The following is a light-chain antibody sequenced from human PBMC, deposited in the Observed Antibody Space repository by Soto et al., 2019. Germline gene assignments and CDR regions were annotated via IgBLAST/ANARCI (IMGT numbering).Light chain of an antibody. Sequence: QFALTQPASVSGSPGQSITISCTGTSSDVGSYNLVSWYQQHPGKAPKLMIYEGSKRPSGVSNRFSGSKSGNTASLTISGLQAEDEADYYCCSYAGSSTPAYVFGTGTKLTVL. CDR3: CSYAGSSTPAYV. CDR2: EGS. V-gene: IGLV2-23*01. J-gene: IGLJ1*01. CDR1: SSDVGSYNL.